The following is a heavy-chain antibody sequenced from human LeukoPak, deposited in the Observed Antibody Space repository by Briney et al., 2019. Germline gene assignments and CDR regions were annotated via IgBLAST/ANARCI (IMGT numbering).Heavy chain of an antibody. J-gene: IGHJ4*02. CDR1: GFTFSNAW. CDR3: TTVDVIVVVPAAILG. D-gene: IGHD2-2*02. CDR2: IKSKTDGGTT. V-gene: IGHV3-15*01. Sequence: PGGSLRLSCAASGFTFSNAWMSWVRQAPGKGLEWVGRIKSKTDGGTTDYAAPVKGRFTISRDDSKNTLYLQMNSLKTEDTAVYYCTTVDVIVVVPAAILGWGQGTLVTVSS.